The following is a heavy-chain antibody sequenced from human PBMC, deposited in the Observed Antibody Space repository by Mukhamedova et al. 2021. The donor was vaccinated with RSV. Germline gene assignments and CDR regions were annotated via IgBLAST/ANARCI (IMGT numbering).Heavy chain of an antibody. V-gene: IGHV3-23*03. CDR2: INSGGIAT. J-gene: IGHJ4*02. CDR3: AKAKSIDY. Sequence: VSIINSGGIATYYADSVKGRFTISRDNSRNTLFLQMNGLRAEDTAVYYCAKAKSIDYWGQGTLVTVSS.